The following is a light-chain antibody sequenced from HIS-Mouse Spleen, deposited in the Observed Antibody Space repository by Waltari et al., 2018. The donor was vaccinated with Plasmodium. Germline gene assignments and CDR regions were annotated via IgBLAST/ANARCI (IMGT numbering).Light chain of an antibody. CDR1: ALPQKY. CDR3: YSTDSSGNHRV. J-gene: IGLJ3*02. V-gene: IGLV3-10*01. Sequence: SYELTQPPSVSVSPGQTARTTCPGDALPQKYAYWYQQKSGQAHVLVIYASKRPSGIPERFSGSSSGTMATLTISGAQVEDEADYYCYSTDSSGNHRVFGGGTKLTVL. CDR2: AS.